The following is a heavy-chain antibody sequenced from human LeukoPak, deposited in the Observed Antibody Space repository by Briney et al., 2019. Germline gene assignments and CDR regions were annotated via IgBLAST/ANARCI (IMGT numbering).Heavy chain of an antibody. Sequence: ASETLSLTCAVSGASINDFYWTWIRQPPGKGLEWIGYVYYGGSTNYNPSLKSRVSMSVDTSKNQFSLTLTSVTVADTAFYYCARVVVGAMSVDYWGQGTLVTVSS. D-gene: IGHD1-26*01. CDR1: GASINDFY. CDR2: VYYGGST. CDR3: ARVVVGAMSVDY. V-gene: IGHV4-59*01. J-gene: IGHJ4*02.